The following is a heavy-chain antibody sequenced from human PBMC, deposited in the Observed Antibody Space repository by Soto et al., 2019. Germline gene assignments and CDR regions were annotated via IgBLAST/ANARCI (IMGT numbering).Heavy chain of an antibody. CDR2: IYYSGST. CDR3: ARERVVPAANVNWFAP. J-gene: IGHJ5*02. D-gene: IGHD2-2*01. CDR1: GGSISSCCYY. Sequence: SGTLSLTCTVSGGSISSCCYYWSWIRQHPGKGLEWIGYIYYSGSTYYNPSLKSRVTISIDTSKNQFSLRLSSVTAADTAVYYCARERVVPAANVNWFAPWGQGTLVTVSS. V-gene: IGHV4-31*03.